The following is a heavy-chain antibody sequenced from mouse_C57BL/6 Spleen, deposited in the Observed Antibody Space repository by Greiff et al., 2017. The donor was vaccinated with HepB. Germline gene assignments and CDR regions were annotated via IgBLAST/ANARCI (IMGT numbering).Heavy chain of an antibody. D-gene: IGHD2-5*01. CDR1: GYTFTSYW. J-gene: IGHJ4*01. CDR3: ARGGYYSNPCYYAMDY. V-gene: IGHV1-64*01. Sequence: QVQLQQPGAELVKPGASVKLSCKASGYTFTSYWMHWVKQRPGHGLEWIGMIHPNSGSTNYDEKFKSKATLTVDTSSSTAYMQLSSLTSEDSAVYYCARGGYYSNPCYYAMDYWGQGTSVTVSS. CDR2: IHPNSGST.